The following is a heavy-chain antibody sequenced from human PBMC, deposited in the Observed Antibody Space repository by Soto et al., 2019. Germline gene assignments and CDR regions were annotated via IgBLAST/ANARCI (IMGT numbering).Heavy chain of an antibody. CDR1: GDIVSSNSAA. CDR2: TYYRSKWYN. Sequence: SQTLSLTCAISGDIVSSNSAAWNWIRQSPSRGLEWLGRTYYRSKWYNDYAVSVKSRITINPDTSKNQFSLQLNSVTPEDTAVYYCARVRLTAAAGGGIFDYWGQGTLVTVSS. V-gene: IGHV6-1*01. CDR3: ARVRLTAAAGGGIFDY. D-gene: IGHD6-13*01. J-gene: IGHJ4*02.